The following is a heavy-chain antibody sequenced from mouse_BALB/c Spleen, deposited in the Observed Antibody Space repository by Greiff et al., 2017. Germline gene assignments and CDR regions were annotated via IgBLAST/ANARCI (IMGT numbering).Heavy chain of an antibody. J-gene: IGHJ4*01. CDR2: IYPSDSYT. CDR3: TRESYGSSYRAMDY. Sequence: QVQLQQPGAELVRPGASVKLSCKASGYTFTSYWINWVKQRPGQGLEWIGNIYPSDSYTNYNQKFKDKATLTVDKSSSTAYMQLSSPTSEDSAVYYCTRESYGSSYRAMDYWGQGTSVTVSS. D-gene: IGHD1-1*01. V-gene: IGHV1-69*02. CDR1: GYTFTSYW.